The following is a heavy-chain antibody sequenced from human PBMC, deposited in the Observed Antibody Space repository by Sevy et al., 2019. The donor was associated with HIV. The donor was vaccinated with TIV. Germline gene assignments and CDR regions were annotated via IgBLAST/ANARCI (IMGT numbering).Heavy chain of an antibody. V-gene: IGHV1-46*01. J-gene: IGHJ6*02. CDR1: GYTFTTYY. CDR3: ARDRDLSGSYLEYYYYAMDV. Sequence: ASVKVSCKASGYTFTTYYIHWVRQAPGQGLEWMGSIDPSGSTRYAQKFQGRVSMTGDTSTTTLYMELSSLTSEDTAVYYCARDRDLSGSYLEYYYYAMDVWGQGTTVTVSS. D-gene: IGHD1-26*01. CDR2: IDPSGST.